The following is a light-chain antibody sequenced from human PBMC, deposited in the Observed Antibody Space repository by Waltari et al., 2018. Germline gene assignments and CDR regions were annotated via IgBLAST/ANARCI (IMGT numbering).Light chain of an antibody. CDR2: AAS. V-gene: IGKV1-39*01. J-gene: IGKJ2*01. Sequence: DIQLTQSPSSLSASVVDRVTITCRASKSINKYLNWYQKKPGKAPKLLIYAASNVQSGVPSRFSGSGSGTDFTLTISSLQPEDFATYYCQQSYTTPRTFGQGAKLEIK. CDR1: KSINKY. CDR3: QQSYTTPRT.